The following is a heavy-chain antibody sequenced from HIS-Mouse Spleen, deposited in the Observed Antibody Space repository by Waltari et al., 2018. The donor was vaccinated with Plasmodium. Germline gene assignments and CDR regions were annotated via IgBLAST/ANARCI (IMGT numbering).Heavy chain of an antibody. CDR1: GFTFSSYP. CDR2: ISYDGSNK. D-gene: IGHD1-26*01. CDR3: ARARYSGSYYGYFQH. Sequence: QVQLVESGGGVVQPGRSLRLSCAASGFTFSSYPMHWVRQAPGKGLEWVAVISYDGSNKYYADSVKGRFTSSRDNSKNTLYLQMNSLRAEDTAVFHCARARYSGSYYGYFQHWGQGTLVTVSS. J-gene: IGHJ1*01. V-gene: IGHV3-30-3*01.